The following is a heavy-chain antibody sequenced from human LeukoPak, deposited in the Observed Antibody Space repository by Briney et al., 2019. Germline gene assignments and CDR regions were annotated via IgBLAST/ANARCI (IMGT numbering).Heavy chain of an antibody. Sequence: PSETPSLTCTVSGGSINSHYCNWIRQSPGKGLEWIGYIYKSGSINYNPSLKSRVTISVDTSKNQFSLKLRSVTAADTAIYYCATKVRGGFDIWGQGTIVTVSS. CDR1: GGSINSHY. D-gene: IGHD2-15*01. J-gene: IGHJ3*02. CDR2: IYKSGSI. V-gene: IGHV4-59*11. CDR3: ATKVRGGFDI.